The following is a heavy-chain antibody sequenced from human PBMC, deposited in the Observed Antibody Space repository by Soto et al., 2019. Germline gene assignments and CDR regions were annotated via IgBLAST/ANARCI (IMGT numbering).Heavy chain of an antibody. CDR2: IYYSGST. J-gene: IGHJ5*02. CDR3: ARKASYGDYEVWFDP. Sequence: SETLSLTCTVSGGSISSYYWSWIRQPPGKGLEWIGYIYYSGSTNYNPSLKSRVTISVDTSKNQFSLKLSSVSAADTAVYYCARKASYGDYEVWFDPWGQGTLVTVSS. CDR1: GGSISSYY. D-gene: IGHD4-17*01. V-gene: IGHV4-59*01.